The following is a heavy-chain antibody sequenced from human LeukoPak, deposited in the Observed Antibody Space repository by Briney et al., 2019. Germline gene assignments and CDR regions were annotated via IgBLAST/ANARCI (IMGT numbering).Heavy chain of an antibody. D-gene: IGHD2/OR15-2a*01. CDR2: ISSSGTTK. V-gene: IGHV3-48*03. J-gene: IGHJ3*02. CDR3: ARSNRDAFDM. CDR1: GFTLSSYE. Sequence: AGGSLRLSCAASGFTLSSYEMNWVRQGPGKGLEWVSYISSSGTTKYYADSVKGRFTLSRDNAKKSLSLQMNSLRAEDTAIYYCARSNRDAFDMWGQGTVVTVSS.